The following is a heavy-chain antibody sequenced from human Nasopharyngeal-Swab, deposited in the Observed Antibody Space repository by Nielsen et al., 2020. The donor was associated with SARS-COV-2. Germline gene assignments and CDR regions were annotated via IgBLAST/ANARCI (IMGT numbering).Heavy chain of an antibody. V-gene: IGHV1-3*01. D-gene: IGHD3-3*01. J-gene: IGHJ5*02. Sequence: ASVKVSCKASGYTFTSYAMHWVRQAPGQRLEWMGWINAGNGNTKYSQKFQGRVTMTTDTSTSTAYMELRSLRSDDTAVYYCARDRRYYDFWSGYYGWFDPWGQGTLVTVSS. CDR2: INAGNGNT. CDR1: GYTFTSYA. CDR3: ARDRRYYDFWSGYYGWFDP.